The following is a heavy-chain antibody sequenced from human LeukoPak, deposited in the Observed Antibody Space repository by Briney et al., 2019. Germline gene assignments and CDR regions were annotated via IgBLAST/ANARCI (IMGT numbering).Heavy chain of an antibody. CDR2: VNHSGST. Sequence: SETLSLTCAVYGGSFSGYYWSWIRQPPGKGLEWMGEVNHSGSTNSNPSLKSRVTISVATSKNQFSLKLSSVTAADTAVYYCATFGRITIFGVAGEITSGYGTDVWGQGTTVTVSS. J-gene: IGHJ6*02. V-gene: IGHV4-34*01. CDR3: ATFGRITIFGVAGEITSGYGTDV. D-gene: IGHD3-3*01. CDR1: GGSFSGYY.